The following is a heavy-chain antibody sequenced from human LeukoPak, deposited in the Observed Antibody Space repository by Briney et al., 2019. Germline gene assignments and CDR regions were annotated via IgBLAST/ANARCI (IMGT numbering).Heavy chain of an antibody. CDR1: GYSISRGHY. CDR2: IYHIGST. Sequence: SETLSLTCGVSGYSISRGHYWAWIRQPPGKGLEWIGTIYHIGSTYYNPSLESRVTISVDTSKNEFSLNLNSVTAADTAVYYCARAGWIITSGIDYWGQGALVTVSS. D-gene: IGHD1-20*01. CDR3: ARAGWIITSGIDY. J-gene: IGHJ4*02. V-gene: IGHV4-38-2*01.